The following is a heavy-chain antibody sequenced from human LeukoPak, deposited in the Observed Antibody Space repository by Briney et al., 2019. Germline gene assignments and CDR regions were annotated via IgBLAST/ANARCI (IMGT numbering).Heavy chain of an antibody. D-gene: IGHD6-13*01. CDR2: ISWNSGSI. Sequence: ALRLSCAASGFTFSSYSMNWVRQAPGKGLEWVSGISWNSGSIGYADSVKGRFTISRDNAKNSQYLQMNSLRAEDTALYYCAKDTDGAAAGTTWGHWGQGTLVTVSS. J-gene: IGHJ4*02. CDR3: AKDTDGAAAGTTWGH. CDR1: GFTFSSYS. V-gene: IGHV3-9*01.